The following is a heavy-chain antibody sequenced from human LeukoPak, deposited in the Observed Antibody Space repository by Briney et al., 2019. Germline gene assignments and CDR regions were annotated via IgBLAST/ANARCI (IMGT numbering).Heavy chain of an antibody. V-gene: IGHV4-30-4*02. CDR2: IYYSGST. CDR3: ARGDSGSFSQFDC. D-gene: IGHD1-26*01. J-gene: IGHJ4*02. CDR1: GGSISSGDYY. Sequence: SEALSLTCTVSGGSISSGDYYWSWIRQPPGKGLEWIGYIYYSGSTYYNPSLKSRVTISVDTSKNQFSLKLTSVTAADTAVYYCARGDSGSFSQFDCWGQGTLVTVSS.